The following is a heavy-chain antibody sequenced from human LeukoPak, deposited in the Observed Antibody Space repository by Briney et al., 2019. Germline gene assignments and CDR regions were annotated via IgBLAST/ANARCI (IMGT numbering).Heavy chain of an antibody. CDR1: GFTFSSYA. J-gene: IGHJ4*02. Sequence: GGSLRLSCAASGFTFSSYAMHWVRQAPGKGLEWVAVISYDGSNKYYADSVKGRFTISRDNSNNTLYLQMNSLRAEDTAVYYCARDLYGSGDYWGQGTLVTVSS. V-gene: IGHV3-30-3*01. CDR2: ISYDGSNK. CDR3: ARDLYGSGDY. D-gene: IGHD6-19*01.